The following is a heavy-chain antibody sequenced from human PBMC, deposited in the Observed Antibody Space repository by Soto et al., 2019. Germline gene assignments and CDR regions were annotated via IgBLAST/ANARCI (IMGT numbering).Heavy chain of an antibody. V-gene: IGHV3-30-3*01. CDR3: AIDSDGIIDFDSFGRPLYGLDI. Sequence: SLRLSCAASGFTFSRHTMHWVRQAPGKGLEWVAAITDDGSNTYYADSVKGRFTISRDNAKNTLYLQMNSLRSEDTAVYFCAIDSDGIIDFDSFGRPLYGLDIWGQGTMVTVSS. CDR1: GFTFSRHT. CDR2: ITDDGSNT. J-gene: IGHJ3*02. D-gene: IGHD3-22*01.